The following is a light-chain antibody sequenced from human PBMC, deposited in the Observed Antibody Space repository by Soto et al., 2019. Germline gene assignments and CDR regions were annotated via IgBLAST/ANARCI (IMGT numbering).Light chain of an antibody. J-gene: IGKJ5*01. V-gene: IGKV1-33*01. Sequence: DIQMTQAPSSLSASIGDRVTITCQASHNITNNLSWYQQKPGKAPNLLIYHASKLAKGVTSRFSGSGSGTDFSFIITSLQREDLATYYCQQYYGLPPLTFGQGTRLEIK. CDR1: HNITNN. CDR3: QQYYGLPPLT. CDR2: HAS.